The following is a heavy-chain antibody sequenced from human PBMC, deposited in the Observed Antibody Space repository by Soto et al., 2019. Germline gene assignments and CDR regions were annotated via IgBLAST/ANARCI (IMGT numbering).Heavy chain of an antibody. CDR2: IKSKTDGGTT. CDR1: GFTFSNAW. Sequence: GGSLRLSCAASGFTFSNAWMSWVRQAPGKGLEWVGRIKSKTDGGTTDYAAPVKGRFTISRDDSKNTLYLQMNSLKTEDTAVYYCTLVDTDYGDLEYFQHWGQGTLVTVSS. V-gene: IGHV3-15*01. J-gene: IGHJ1*01. CDR3: TLVDTDYGDLEYFQH. D-gene: IGHD4-17*01.